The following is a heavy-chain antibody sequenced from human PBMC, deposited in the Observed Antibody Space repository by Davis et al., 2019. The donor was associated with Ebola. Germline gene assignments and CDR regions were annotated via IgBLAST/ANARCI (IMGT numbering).Heavy chain of an antibody. CDR3: AGGWGGASWYVDY. CDR1: GDSISTANW. J-gene: IGHJ4*02. D-gene: IGHD2-2*01. CDR2: VYYSWTT. Sequence: PSETLSLTCAVSGDSISTANWWSWVRQPPGKGLEWIGEVYYSWTTNYNPSLKSRVTISVDKSKNQFSLKLSSVTAADTAVYYCAGGWGGASWYVDYWGQGALVTVSS. V-gene: IGHV4-4*02.